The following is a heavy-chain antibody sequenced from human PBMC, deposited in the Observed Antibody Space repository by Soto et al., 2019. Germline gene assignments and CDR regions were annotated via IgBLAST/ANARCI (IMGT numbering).Heavy chain of an antibody. CDR3: ARDWWDDSSGYYPD. Sequence: SVKVSCKASGGTFSSYAISWVRQAPGQGLEWMGGIIPIFGTANYAQKFQGRVTITADESTSTAYMELSSLRSEDTAVYYCARDWWDDSSGYYPDWGQGTLVTVSS. CDR2: IIPIFGTA. D-gene: IGHD3-22*01. J-gene: IGHJ4*02. CDR1: GGTFSSYA. V-gene: IGHV1-69*01.